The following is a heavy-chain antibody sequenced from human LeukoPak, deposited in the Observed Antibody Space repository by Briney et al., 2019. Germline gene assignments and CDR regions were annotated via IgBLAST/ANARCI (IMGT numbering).Heavy chain of an antibody. CDR1: GFTVSSNY. CDR2: IYSDGST. V-gene: IGHV3-53*01. CDR3: AKAPYYYDSNIDY. J-gene: IGHJ4*02. Sequence: GGSLRLSCAASGFTVSSNYMTWVRQAPGKGLEWVSLIYSDGSTYYADSVKGRFTISRDNSKNTLYLQMNSLRAEDTAVYYCAKAPYYYDSNIDYWGQGTLVTVSS. D-gene: IGHD3-22*01.